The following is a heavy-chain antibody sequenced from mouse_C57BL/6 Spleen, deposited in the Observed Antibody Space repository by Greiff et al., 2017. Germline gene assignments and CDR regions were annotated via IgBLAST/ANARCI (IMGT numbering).Heavy chain of an antibody. CDR1: GYTFTSYW. CDR2: IHPNSGST. V-gene: IGHV1-64*01. Sequence: VQLQQPGAELVKPGASVKLSCKASGYTFTSYWMHWVKQRPGPGLEWIGMIHPNSGSTNYNEKFKSKATLTVDKSSSTAYMQLSSLTSEDSAVYYCARITTVVARYFDVWGTGTTVTVSS. D-gene: IGHD1-1*01. CDR3: ARITTVVARYFDV. J-gene: IGHJ1*03.